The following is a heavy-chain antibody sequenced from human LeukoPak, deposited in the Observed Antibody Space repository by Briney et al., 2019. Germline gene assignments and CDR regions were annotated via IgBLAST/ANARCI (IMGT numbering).Heavy chain of an antibody. CDR1: GGSISSGSYY. J-gene: IGHJ4*02. D-gene: IGHD3-10*01. CDR3: ARDAKYYYGSRTYFFFEY. CDR2: IYTSGST. Sequence: PSETLSLTCTVSGGSISSGSYYWSWIRQPAGKGLEWIGRIYTSGSTNYNPSLKSRVTISVDTSKNQFSLKLSSITAADTAVYYCARDAKYYYGSRTYFFFEYWGQGTPLTVSS. V-gene: IGHV4-61*02.